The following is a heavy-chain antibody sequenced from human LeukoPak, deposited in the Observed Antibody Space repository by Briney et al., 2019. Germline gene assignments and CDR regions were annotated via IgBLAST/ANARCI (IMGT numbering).Heavy chain of an antibody. Sequence: GGSLRLSCAASGFTFSSYSMNWVRQAPGKGLEWVSSISSSSSYIYYADSVKGRFTISRDNAKNSLYLQMNSLRAEDTAVYYCARELNTVWFGESNFDYWGQGTLVTVSS. D-gene: IGHD3-10*01. CDR2: ISSSSSYI. CDR1: GFTFSSYS. V-gene: IGHV3-21*01. J-gene: IGHJ4*02. CDR3: ARELNTVWFGESNFDY.